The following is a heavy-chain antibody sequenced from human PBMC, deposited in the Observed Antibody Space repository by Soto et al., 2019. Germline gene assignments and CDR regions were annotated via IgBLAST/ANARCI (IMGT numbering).Heavy chain of an antibody. CDR3: AREVGASSTYYFDY. V-gene: IGHV3-74*01. CDR2: INSDGSST. CDR1: GFTFSSYW. D-gene: IGHD1-26*01. J-gene: IGHJ4*02. Sequence: GGSLRLSCAASGFTFSSYWMHWVRQAPGKGLVWVSRINSDGSSTSYADSVKGRFTISRDNAKNTLYLQMNSLRAEDTAVYYCAREVGASSTYYFDYWGQGTLVTVSS.